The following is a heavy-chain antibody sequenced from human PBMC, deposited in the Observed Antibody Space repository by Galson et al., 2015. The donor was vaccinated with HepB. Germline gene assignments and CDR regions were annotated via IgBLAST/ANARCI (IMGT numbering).Heavy chain of an antibody. Sequence: ETLSLTCTVSGGSISSYYWSWIRQPAGKGLEWIGRIYTSGSTNYNPSLKSRVTMSVDTSKNQFSLKLSSVTAADTAVYYCARDVGDIAVTDDAFDIWGQGTMVTVSS. CDR3: ARDVGDIAVTDDAFDI. CDR2: IYTSGST. CDR1: GGSISSYY. V-gene: IGHV4-4*07. D-gene: IGHD6-19*01. J-gene: IGHJ3*02.